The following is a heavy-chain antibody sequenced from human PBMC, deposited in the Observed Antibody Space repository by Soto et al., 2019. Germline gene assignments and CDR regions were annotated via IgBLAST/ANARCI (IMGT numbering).Heavy chain of an antibody. CDR3: ARVRGYSYGYGSFDY. Sequence: QVQLQESGPGLVKPSETLSLTCTVSGGSISSYYWSWIRQPPGKGLEWIGYIYYSGSTNYNPSLKRRVTISVDTSKKQFSLKLSSVTAADTAVYYCARVRGYSYGYGSFDYWGHGTLVTVSS. CDR1: GGSISSYY. CDR2: IYYSGST. D-gene: IGHD5-18*01. J-gene: IGHJ4*01. V-gene: IGHV4-59*01.